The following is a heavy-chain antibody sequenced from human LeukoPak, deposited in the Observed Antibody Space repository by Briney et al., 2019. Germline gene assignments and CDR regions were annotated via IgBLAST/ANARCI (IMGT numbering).Heavy chain of an antibody. CDR3: AKGSGGDNTYYYYYMDV. CDR2: ISSSSSTI. J-gene: IGHJ6*03. V-gene: IGHV3-48*01. D-gene: IGHD5-24*01. CDR1: GFTFSSYS. Sequence: PGGSLRLSCAASGFTFSSYSMNWVRQAPGKGLEWVSYISSSSSTIYYADSVKGRFTISRDNSKNTLYLEMNSLRAEDTALYYCAKGSGGDNTYYYYYMDVWGKGTTVTVSS.